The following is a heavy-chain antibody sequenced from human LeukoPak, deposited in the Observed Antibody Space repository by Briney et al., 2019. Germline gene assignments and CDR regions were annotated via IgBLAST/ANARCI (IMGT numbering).Heavy chain of an antibody. D-gene: IGHD4-17*01. CDR3: ARGPQGVTRPEY. CDR2: ISYTGST. Sequence: PSETLSLTCTVSGGSISSSTYFWGWIRQPPGKGLEWIGTISYTGSTYYNPSLKSRVTISVDTSKNQFSLQVRSVTAADTAVYYCARGPQGVTRPEYWGQGTLVTVSS. J-gene: IGHJ4*02. V-gene: IGHV4-39*01. CDR1: GGSISSSTYF.